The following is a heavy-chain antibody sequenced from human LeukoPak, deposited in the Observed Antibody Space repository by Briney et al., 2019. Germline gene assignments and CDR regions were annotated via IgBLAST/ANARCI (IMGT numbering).Heavy chain of an antibody. CDR2: INPSDGST. D-gene: IGHD5-18*01. CDR3: ARSGYSYGYPDYYYYYMDV. J-gene: IGHJ6*03. Sequence: GASVKVSCKASGYSFTSYYMHWVRQAPGQGLEWMGRINPSDGSTSYAQKFQGRVTMTRDMSTTTVYMDLSSLRSDDTAVYYCARSGYSYGYPDYYYYYMDVWGKGTTVTVSS. CDR1: GYSFTSYY. V-gene: IGHV1-46*01.